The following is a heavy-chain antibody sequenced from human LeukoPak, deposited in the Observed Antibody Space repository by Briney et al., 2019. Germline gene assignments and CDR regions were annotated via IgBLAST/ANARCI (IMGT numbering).Heavy chain of an antibody. V-gene: IGHV1-2*02. CDR1: GYTFTGYY. D-gene: IGHD2-21*02. CDR3: ARAAYCGGDCSPRFHYYYYMDV. CDR2: INPNSGGT. Sequence: ASVKVSCKASGYTFTGYYMHWVRQAPGQGLEWMGWINPNSGGTNYAQKFQGRVTMTRDTSISTAYMELSRLRSDDTAVYYCARAAYCGGDCSPRFHYYYYMDVWGKGTTVTVSS. J-gene: IGHJ6*03.